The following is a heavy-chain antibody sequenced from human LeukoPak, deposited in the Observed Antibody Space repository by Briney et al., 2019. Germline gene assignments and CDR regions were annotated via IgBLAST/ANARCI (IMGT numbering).Heavy chain of an antibody. D-gene: IGHD1-1*01. V-gene: IGHV3-23*01. Sequence: GGSLRLSCAASRFSFSTYPMGWVRQAPGKGLEWVSGISASGDVTFHADPVKGRFAISRDNSKNTLYLQMTSLRAEDTAEYYCAKSLFTSATGTGRAFHIWGQGTMVTVSS. J-gene: IGHJ3*02. CDR3: AKSLFTSATGTGRAFHI. CDR2: ISASGDVT. CDR1: RFSFSTYP.